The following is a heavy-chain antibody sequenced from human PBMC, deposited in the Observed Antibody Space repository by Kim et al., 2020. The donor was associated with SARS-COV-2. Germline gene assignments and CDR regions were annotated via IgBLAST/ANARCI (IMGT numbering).Heavy chain of an antibody. V-gene: IGHV4-39*01. CDR2: IYYSGST. D-gene: IGHD3-22*01. Sequence: SETLSLTCTVSGGSISSSSYYWGWIRQPPGKGLEWIGSIYYSGSTYYNPSLKSRVTISVDTSKNQFSLKLSSVTAADTAVYYCAGAPPRITMIVVVIQNWYFDRGGRGTLVTVSS. CDR1: GGSISSSSYY. CDR3: AGAPPRITMIVVVIQNWYFDR. J-gene: IGHJ2*01.